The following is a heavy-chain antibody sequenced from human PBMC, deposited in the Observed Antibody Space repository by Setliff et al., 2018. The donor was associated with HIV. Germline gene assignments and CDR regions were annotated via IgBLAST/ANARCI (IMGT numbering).Heavy chain of an antibody. J-gene: IGHJ3*01. CDR1: GYTFTRYF. V-gene: IGHV1-45*02. Sequence: SVKVSCKASGYTFTRYFMHCVRQAPGQGLGWLGWFTPFNDNTNYAQKYRGRISITRDRSMSTAYMELSSLRSEDTGMYYCARSSRANEAFDVWGQGTMVTVSS. CDR2: FTPFNDNT. CDR3: ARSSRANEAFDV.